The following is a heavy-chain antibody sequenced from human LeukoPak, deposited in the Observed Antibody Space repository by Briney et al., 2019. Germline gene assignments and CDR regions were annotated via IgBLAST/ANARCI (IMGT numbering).Heavy chain of an antibody. CDR3: ARDAIHVEMADQSGGGDY. Sequence: SVNVSCKASGGTFSSYAISWVRQAPGQGLEWMGGIIPIFGTANYAQKFQGRVTITADESTSTAYMELSSLRSEDTAVYYCARDAIHVEMADQSGGGDYWGQGTMVTVSS. CDR2: IIPIFGTA. J-gene: IGHJ4*02. D-gene: IGHD5-24*01. CDR1: GGTFSSYA. V-gene: IGHV1-69*13.